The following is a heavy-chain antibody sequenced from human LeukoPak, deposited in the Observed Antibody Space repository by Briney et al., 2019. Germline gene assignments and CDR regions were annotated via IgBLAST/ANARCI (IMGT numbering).Heavy chain of an antibody. CDR1: GFTFSSYS. CDR3: AKDSGNRLYSYADL. J-gene: IGHJ5*02. CDR2: ISSSSSYI. Sequence: GGSLRLSCAASGFTFSSYSMNWVRQAPGKGLEWVSSISSSSSYIYYAGSVKGRFTISRDNSRNTLYLQMNSLRVEDTAVYYCAKDSGNRLYSYADLWGQGILVTVSS. D-gene: IGHD3-10*01. V-gene: IGHV3-21*04.